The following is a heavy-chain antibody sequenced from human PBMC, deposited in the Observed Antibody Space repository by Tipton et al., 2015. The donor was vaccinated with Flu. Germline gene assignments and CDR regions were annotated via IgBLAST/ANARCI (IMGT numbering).Heavy chain of an antibody. Sequence: TLSLTCAVYGGSFSGYYWSWIRQPPGKGLEWIGEINHSGSTNYNPSLKSRVTISVDTSKNQFSLKLSSVTAADTAVYYCARCGGAARPRRRYYFDCWGQGTLVTVSS. D-gene: IGHD6-6*01. CDR3: ARCGGAARPRRRYYFDC. J-gene: IGHJ4*02. CDR1: GGSFSGYY. CDR2: INHSGST. V-gene: IGHV4-34*01.